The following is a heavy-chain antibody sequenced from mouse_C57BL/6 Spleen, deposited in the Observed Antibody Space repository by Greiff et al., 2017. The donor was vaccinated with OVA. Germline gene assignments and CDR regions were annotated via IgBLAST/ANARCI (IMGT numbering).Heavy chain of an antibody. CDR2: IDPSDSYT. CDR3: ARSDSSGLFDY. Sequence: VQLQQPGAELVRPGTSVKLSCKASGYTFTSYWMHWVKQRPGQGLEWIGVIDPSDSYTNYNQKFKGKATLTVDTASSTAYMQLSSLTSEDSAVYYCARSDSSGLFDYWGQGTTLTVSS. D-gene: IGHD3-2*02. V-gene: IGHV1-59*01. CDR1: GYTFTSYW. J-gene: IGHJ2*01.